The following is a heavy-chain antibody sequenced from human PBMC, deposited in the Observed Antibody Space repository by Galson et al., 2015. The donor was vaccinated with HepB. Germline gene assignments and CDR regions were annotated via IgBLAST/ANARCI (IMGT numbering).Heavy chain of an antibody. J-gene: IGHJ4*02. CDR1: GFTFGGSA. CDR2: IRTKPNSYAT. Sequence: LRLSCAASGFTFGGSAMHWVRQASGKGLEWIGRIRTKPNSYATAYAASVKGRFTISRDDSKNTAYLQMNSLKTEDTAVYYCTRFGYDFAYWGQGTLVTVSS. CDR3: TRFGYDFAY. D-gene: IGHD5-12*01. V-gene: IGHV3-73*01.